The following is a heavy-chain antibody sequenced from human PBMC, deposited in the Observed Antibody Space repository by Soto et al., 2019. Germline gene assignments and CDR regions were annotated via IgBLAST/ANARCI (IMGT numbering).Heavy chain of an antibody. V-gene: IGHV3-11*01. CDR1: GFTFSDYS. CDR3: VRSVPGTPSFDY. CDR2: ISGSGSTM. D-gene: IGHD6-19*01. J-gene: IGHJ4*02. Sequence: QVQLVESGGGLVKPGGSLRLSCAASGFTFSDYSMSWIRQAPGKGLEWVSHISGSGSTMHYADRVKGRFTISRDNAKKSLHLQMNSLTDADTAVYYCVRSVPGTPSFDYWGQGTLVSVSS.